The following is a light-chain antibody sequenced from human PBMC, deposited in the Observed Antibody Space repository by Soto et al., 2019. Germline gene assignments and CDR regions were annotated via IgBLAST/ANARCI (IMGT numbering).Light chain of an antibody. Sequence: EIVMTQSPATLSVSPGERVTLSCRASRIILGNLAWYQQKPGQAPRLLIYGASTRATGIPARFSGSGSGTEFTLTISSLQSEDFAVYYCQQYHDWPPWTFGQGTKVDIK. V-gene: IGKV3-15*01. J-gene: IGKJ1*01. CDR1: RIILGN. CDR2: GAS. CDR3: QQYHDWPPWT.